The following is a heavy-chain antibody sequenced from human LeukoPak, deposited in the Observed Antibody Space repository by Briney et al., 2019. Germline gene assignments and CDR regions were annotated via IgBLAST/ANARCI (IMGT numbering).Heavy chain of an antibody. CDR1: GGSFSGYY. Sequence: PSETLSLTCAVYGGSFSGYYWSWIRQPPGKGLEWIGEINHSGSTNYNPSLKSRVTISVDTSKNQFSLKLSSVTAADTAVYYCARARVYQLLVSSFAFDIWGQGTMVTVSS. J-gene: IGHJ3*02. V-gene: IGHV4-34*01. CDR3: ARARVYQLLVSSFAFDI. CDR2: INHSGST. D-gene: IGHD2-2*01.